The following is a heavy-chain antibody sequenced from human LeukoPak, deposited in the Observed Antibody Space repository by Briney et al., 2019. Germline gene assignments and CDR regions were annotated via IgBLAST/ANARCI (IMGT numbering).Heavy chain of an antibody. V-gene: IGHV1-18*01. J-gene: IGHJ6*02. Sequence: GASVKVSCKASGYIYSSHGLSWVRQAPGQGLEWMGWINDNSGDTEFAHQFQDRVTMTRDTSTGTAYLEPRGLTSDDRAVDFWWRDITGCSGAASYGENFGMDVWGQGTTVIVSS. CDR2: INDNSGDT. CDR3: WRDITGCSGAASYGENFGMDV. CDR1: GYIYSSHG. D-gene: IGHD2-15*01.